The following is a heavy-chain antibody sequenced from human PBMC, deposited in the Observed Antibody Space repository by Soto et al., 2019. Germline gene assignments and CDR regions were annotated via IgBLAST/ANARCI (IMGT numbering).Heavy chain of an antibody. CDR3: AKSHTDYFYAMDV. V-gene: IGHV3-30*18. CDR2: TSYDGSKK. CDR1: GFTFSSYG. Sequence: QVQLVESGGGVVQPGRSLRLSCAASGFTFSSYGIHWVRQAPGKGLEWVAVTSYDGSKKHYADSVKGRFTISRDNSKNTLFLQMDRLRSEDTAVYYCAKSHTDYFYAMDVW. J-gene: IGHJ6*01.